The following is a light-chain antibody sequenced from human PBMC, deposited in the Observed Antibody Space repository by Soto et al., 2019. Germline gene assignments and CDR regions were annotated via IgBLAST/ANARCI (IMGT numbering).Light chain of an antibody. Sequence: EIVMTQSPATLSVSPGERATLSCRASQSVTSNYLAWYQQKPGQAPRLLIFGASIRDTGIPGRFSGSGSGTDFTLTISRLEPEDSAVYHCQQYGSSPTTFGQGTKVDIK. V-gene: IGKV3-20*01. CDR1: QSVTSNY. J-gene: IGKJ1*01. CDR3: QQYGSSPTT. CDR2: GAS.